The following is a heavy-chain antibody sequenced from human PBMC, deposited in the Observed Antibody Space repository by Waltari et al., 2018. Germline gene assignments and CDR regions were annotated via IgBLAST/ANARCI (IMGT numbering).Heavy chain of an antibody. Sequence: QVQLVESGGGVVQPGRSLRLSCAASGLTFSRYAMHWVRQAPGKGLEWVAVISYDGSNKYYADSVKGRFTISRDNSKNTLYLQMNSLRAEDTAVYYCARGGMTTRPFDYWGQGTLVTVSS. CDR3: ARGGMTTRPFDY. CDR1: GLTFSRYA. J-gene: IGHJ4*02. V-gene: IGHV3-30-3*01. D-gene: IGHD4-17*01. CDR2: ISYDGSNK.